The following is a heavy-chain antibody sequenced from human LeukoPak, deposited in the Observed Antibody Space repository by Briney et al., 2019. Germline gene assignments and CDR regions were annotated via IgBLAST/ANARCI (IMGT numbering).Heavy chain of an antibody. Sequence: GMSLRLSCAASGFTFHDYAMHWVRQAPGKGLEWVSGISWNSGSIGYADSVKGRFTISRDNAKNSLYLQMNSLRAEDTALYYCAKDGGAKGIITTVFDYWGQGTLVTVSS. CDR3: AKDGGAKGIITTVFDY. V-gene: IGHV3-9*01. J-gene: IGHJ4*02. CDR1: GFTFHDYA. D-gene: IGHD3-10*01. CDR2: ISWNSGSI.